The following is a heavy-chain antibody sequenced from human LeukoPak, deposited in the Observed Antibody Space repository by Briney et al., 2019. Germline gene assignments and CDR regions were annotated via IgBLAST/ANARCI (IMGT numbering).Heavy chain of an antibody. Sequence: PGGSLRLSCAASGFTFSSYAMGRVRQAPGKGLEWVSTIGGSGDDTYYADSVKGRFTISRDNSKNTLSLQMNSLRAEDTAVYYCAKRYYYDTSGNPGGLDPWGQGTLVTVSS. CDR3: AKRYYYDTSGNPGGLDP. CDR1: GFTFSSYA. CDR2: IGGSGDDT. J-gene: IGHJ5*02. V-gene: IGHV3-23*01. D-gene: IGHD3-22*01.